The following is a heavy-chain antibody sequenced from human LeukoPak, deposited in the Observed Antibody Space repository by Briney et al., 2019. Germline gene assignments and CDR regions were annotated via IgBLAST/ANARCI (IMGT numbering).Heavy chain of an antibody. CDR3: ARVRGGANPGAFDI. CDR2: IMPLFGTP. D-gene: IGHD3-16*01. V-gene: IGHV1-69*05. CDR1: GYTFTNYG. Sequence: SVKVSRKGSGYTFTNYGISWVRQAPGQGPEWVGGIMPLFGTPNYAQKFQGRVTIITDDSTSTAYMELSGLRSDDTAMYYCARVRGGANPGAFDIWGQGTMVTVSS. J-gene: IGHJ3*02.